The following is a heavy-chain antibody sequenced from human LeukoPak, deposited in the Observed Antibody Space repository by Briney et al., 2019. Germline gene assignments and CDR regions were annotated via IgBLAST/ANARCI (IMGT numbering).Heavy chain of an antibody. CDR2: ISYDGSNK. CDR3: ARAQVVRYDFWSGYYKKAELDY. V-gene: IGHV3-30-3*01. Sequence: GGSLRLSCAASGFTFSSYAMPWVRQAPGKGLEWVAVISYDGSNKYYADSVKGRFTISRDNSKNTLYLQMNSLRAEDTAVYYCARAQVVRYDFWSGYYKKAELDYWGQGTLVTVSS. D-gene: IGHD3-3*01. J-gene: IGHJ4*02. CDR1: GFTFSSYA.